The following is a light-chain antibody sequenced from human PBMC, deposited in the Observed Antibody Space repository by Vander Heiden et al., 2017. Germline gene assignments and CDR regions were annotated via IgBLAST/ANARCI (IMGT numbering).Light chain of an antibody. V-gene: IGLV2-23*02. CDR2: EVS. J-gene: IGLJ2*01. CDR1: SSDVGSYNL. CDR3: CSYAGSSTPVV. Sequence: SALTQPASVSGSPGQSITISCTGTSSDVGSYNLVSCYQQHPGKAPKLMIHEVSKRPSGVSNRFSGSKSGNTASLTISGLQAEDEADYYCCSYAGSSTPVVFGVGTKLTVL.